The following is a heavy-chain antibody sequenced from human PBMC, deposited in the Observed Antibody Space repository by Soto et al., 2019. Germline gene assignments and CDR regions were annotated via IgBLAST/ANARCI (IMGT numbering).Heavy chain of an antibody. J-gene: IGHJ5*02. V-gene: IGHV1-18*01. CDR3: AREEGIAAAGIFWFDP. D-gene: IGHD6-13*01. CDR2: ISAYNGNT. CDR1: GYTFSSYG. Sequence: ASVKVSCKASGYTFSSYGISWVRQAPGQGLEWMGWISAYNGNTNYAQKLQGRVTMTTDTSTSTAYMELRSLRSDDTAVYYCAREEGIAAAGIFWFDPWGQGTQVTVSS.